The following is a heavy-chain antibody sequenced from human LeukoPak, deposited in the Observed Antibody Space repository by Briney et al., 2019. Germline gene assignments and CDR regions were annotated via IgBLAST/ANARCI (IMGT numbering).Heavy chain of an antibody. J-gene: IGHJ5*02. CDR1: GDSVSSDSAA. Sequence: SQTLSLTCAISGDSVSSDSAAWNWIRQSPSRGLEWLGRTYYRSKWYNDYAVSVEGRITINPDISKNQFSLQLNSVTPEDTAVYYCARDVRRVVGAWGQGTLVTVSS. D-gene: IGHD2-15*01. CDR3: ARDVRRVVGA. CDR2: TYYRSKWYN. V-gene: IGHV6-1*01.